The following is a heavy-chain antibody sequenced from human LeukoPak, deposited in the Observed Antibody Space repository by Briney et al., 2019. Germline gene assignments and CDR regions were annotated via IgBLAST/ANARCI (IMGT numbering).Heavy chain of an antibody. V-gene: IGHV3-23*01. CDR1: RFTFSNYV. CDR2: ICSSVDST. D-gene: IGHD2-15*01. J-gene: IGHJ5*02. CDR3: AKDFRYCGGNNCYGWFDP. Sequence: GGSLRLSCAASRFTFSNYVMSSVREAPGEGLEWVSSICSSVDSTYYADSVKGRFTISRDNSKNTLYLQRSSLRAEDTAIYFCAKDFRYCGGNNCYGWFDPWGQGTVVTVSS.